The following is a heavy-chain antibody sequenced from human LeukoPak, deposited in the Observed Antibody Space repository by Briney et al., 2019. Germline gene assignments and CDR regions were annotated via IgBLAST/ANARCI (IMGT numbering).Heavy chain of an antibody. Sequence: PSETLSLTCAVYGGSFSGYYWSWIRQPPGKGLEWIGEINHSGSTNYNPSLKSRVTISVDTSKNQFSLKLGSVTAADTAVYYCARRHNVGFDYWGQGTLVTVSS. J-gene: IGHJ4*02. CDR1: GGSFSGYY. V-gene: IGHV4-34*01. D-gene: IGHD1-14*01. CDR3: ARRHNVGFDY. CDR2: INHSGST.